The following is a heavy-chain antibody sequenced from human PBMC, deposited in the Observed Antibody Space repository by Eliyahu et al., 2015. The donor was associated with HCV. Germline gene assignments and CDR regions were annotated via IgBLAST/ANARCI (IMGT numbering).Heavy chain of an antibody. CDR2: ISYDGSNK. V-gene: IGHV3-30*18. CDR3: AKAQQLVPGDY. D-gene: IGHD6-13*01. CDR1: GFTFSSYG. Sequence: QVQLVEXGGGVVQPGRSLRLXCAASGFTFSSYGMHXVRQAPGKGLEWVAVISYDGSNKYYADSVKGRFTISRDNSKNTLYLQMNSLRAEDTAVYYCAKAQQLVPGDYWGQGTLVTVSS. J-gene: IGHJ4*02.